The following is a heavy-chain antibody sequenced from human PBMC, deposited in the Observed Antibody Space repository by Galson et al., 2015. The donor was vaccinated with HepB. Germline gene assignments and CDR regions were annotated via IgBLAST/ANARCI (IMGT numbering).Heavy chain of an antibody. CDR1: GFTFDDYA. J-gene: IGHJ4*02. CDR3: AKGDYYGSGSYYFDY. CDR2: ISWNSGSI. Sequence: SLRLSCAASGFTFDDYAMHWVRQAPGKGLEWVSGISWNSGSIGYADSVKGRFTISRDNAKNSLYLQMNSLRAEDTALYYCAKGDYYGSGSYYFDYWGQGTLVTVSS. V-gene: IGHV3-9*01. D-gene: IGHD3-10*01.